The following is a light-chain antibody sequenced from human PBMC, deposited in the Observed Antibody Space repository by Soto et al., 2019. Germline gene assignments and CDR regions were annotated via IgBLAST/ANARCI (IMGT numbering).Light chain of an antibody. Sequence: QSALTQPASVSGSPGQSITISCTGTSSDAGGYNYVAWYQHHPGKAPKLIIYDVYNRPSGVSNRFSASKSDNTASLTISGLQAEDEADYYCSSYTSSRTRVFGGGTKVTVL. CDR2: DVY. CDR3: SSYTSSRTRV. J-gene: IGLJ3*02. CDR1: SSDAGGYNY. V-gene: IGLV2-14*03.